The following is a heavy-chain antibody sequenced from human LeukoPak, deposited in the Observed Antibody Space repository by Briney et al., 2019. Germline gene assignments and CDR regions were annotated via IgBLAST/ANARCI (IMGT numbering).Heavy chain of an antibody. D-gene: IGHD6-19*01. J-gene: IGHJ4*02. CDR1: VFTFSCYW. Sequence: GGSLSLSCAVTVFTFSCYWMHWVRQAPGNGLVCVSRVNPQGIDTSYADSVKGRFAISRDNAKDSLHLQMDNLRAEDTAVYYCARARWSSTGWFLGYWGQGTLVAVSS. V-gene: IGHV3-74*01. CDR2: VNPQGIDT. CDR3: ARARWSSTGWFLGY.